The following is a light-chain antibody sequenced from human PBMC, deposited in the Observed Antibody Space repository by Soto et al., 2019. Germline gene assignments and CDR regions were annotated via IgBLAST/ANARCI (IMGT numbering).Light chain of an antibody. Sequence: QSALTQPASVSGSPGQSITISCTGTSTDVGGYKYVSWYQQHPGTAPKLMIFEVNGRPSGVSDRFSGSKSGNTASQTISGLQPEDEADYYCSSFSSSSTPYVFGTGTKVTVL. CDR2: EVN. CDR1: STDVGGYKY. V-gene: IGLV2-14*01. CDR3: SSFSSSSTPYV. J-gene: IGLJ1*01.